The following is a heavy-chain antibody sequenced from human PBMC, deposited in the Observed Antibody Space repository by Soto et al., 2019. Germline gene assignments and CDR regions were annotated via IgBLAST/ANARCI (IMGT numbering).Heavy chain of an antibody. D-gene: IGHD1-1*01. Sequence: QVQLQESGPGLVKPSQTLSLTCTVSGGSISSGGTGSYWTWIRQLPGKGLEGIGYTYYTGNTYYSPSLTSSPTISIDTSANQFSLKLTSVTAADTAVYFCASGHDAYKVRYWGQRTLVTVSS. CDR1: GGSISSGGTGSY. V-gene: IGHV4-31*03. CDR2: TYYTGNT. CDR3: ASGHDAYKVRY. J-gene: IGHJ4*02.